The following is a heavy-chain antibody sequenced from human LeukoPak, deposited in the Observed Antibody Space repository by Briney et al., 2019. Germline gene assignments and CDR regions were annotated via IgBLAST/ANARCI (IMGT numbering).Heavy chain of an antibody. CDR1: GFTFSTYG. J-gene: IGHJ4*02. CDR3: AKSFGPVIAAAGTGAD. D-gene: IGHD6-13*01. CDR2: ITGSGDRT. V-gene: IGHV3-23*01. Sequence: GGSLRLSCAASGFTFSTYGMSWVRQAPGKGLEWVSTITGSGDRTYNADSLKGRFTISRDNFKNTLYLQMNSLRAEDTAVYYCAKSFGPVIAAAGTGADWGQGILVTVSS.